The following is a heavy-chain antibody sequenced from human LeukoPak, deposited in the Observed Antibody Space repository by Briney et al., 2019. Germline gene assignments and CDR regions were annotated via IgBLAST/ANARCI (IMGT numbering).Heavy chain of an antibody. V-gene: IGHV4-59*03. D-gene: IGHD3-22*01. CDR3: ARRNYYDSSGYFDS. J-gene: IGHJ4*03. CDR2: ISHSGRT. Sequence: PSETLSLTCTVSGGSISSYYWSWIRQPPGKGLEWIGEISHSGRTNYNPSLKTRVTMSVDKSKNQFSLKLNSVTAADAAVYYCARRNYYDSSGYFDSWGQGTLVTVSS. CDR1: GGSISSYY.